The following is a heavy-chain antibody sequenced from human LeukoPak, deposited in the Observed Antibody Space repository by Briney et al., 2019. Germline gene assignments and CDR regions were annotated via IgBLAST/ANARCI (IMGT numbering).Heavy chain of an antibody. D-gene: IGHD3-10*01. CDR2: ISGSGGST. CDR3: AKGRLGSHDYFDY. J-gene: IGHJ4*02. CDR1: GFTFSSYA. Sequence: GGSLRLSCAASGFTFSSYAMSWVRQAPGKGLEWVSAISGSGGSTYYADSVKGRFTISGDNSKNTLYLQMNSLRAEDTAVYYCAKGRLGSHDYFDYWGQGTLVTVSS. V-gene: IGHV3-23*01.